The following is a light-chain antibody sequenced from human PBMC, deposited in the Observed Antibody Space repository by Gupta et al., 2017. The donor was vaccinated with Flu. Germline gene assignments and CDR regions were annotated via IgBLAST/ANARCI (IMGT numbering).Light chain of an antibody. V-gene: IGKV3-20*01. CDR1: QGVSSTY. CDR2: AAS. J-gene: IGKJ4*01. CDR3: HQYGNSPPT. Sequence: EIVLTQSPGTLSLSPGERATLSCRASQGVSSTYLAWYQQKPGQSPRLLIYAASSRATGIPDRFSGSGSETDFTLTISRLEPEDFAVYYCHQYGNSPPTFGGGTKVEIK.